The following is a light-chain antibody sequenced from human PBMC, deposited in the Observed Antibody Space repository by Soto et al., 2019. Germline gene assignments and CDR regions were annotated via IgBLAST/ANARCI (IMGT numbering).Light chain of an antibody. CDR3: QSYDSSLSAWV. CDR1: TSNIGAGYD. Sequence: QSVLTQPPSVSGAPGQRVTISCTGSTSNIGAGYDVHWYQQLPGTAPKVLIYGNSNRPSGVPDRLSGFKSGTSASLAIAGLRAEDEADYYCQSYDSSLSAWVFGGGTKLTVL. CDR2: GNS. V-gene: IGLV1-40*01. J-gene: IGLJ3*02.